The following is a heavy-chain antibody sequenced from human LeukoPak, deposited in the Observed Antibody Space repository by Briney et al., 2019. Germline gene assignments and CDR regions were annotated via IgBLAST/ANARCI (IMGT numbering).Heavy chain of an antibody. CDR1: RGTFSSYA. CDR3: ARDRPGRYCSTTSCYNASPFDP. J-gene: IGHJ5*02. V-gene: IGHV1-69*13. Sequence: SVKVSCKASRGTFSSYAISWVRQAPGQGLEWMGRIIPIFGTANYAQKFQGRVTITADESTSTAYMELSSLRSEDTAVYYCARDRPGRYCSTTSCYNASPFDPWGQGTLVTVSS. D-gene: IGHD2-2*02. CDR2: IIPIFGTA.